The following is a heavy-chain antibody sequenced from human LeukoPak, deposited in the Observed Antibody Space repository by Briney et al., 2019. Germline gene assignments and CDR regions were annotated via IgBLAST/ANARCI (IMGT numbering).Heavy chain of an antibody. V-gene: IGHV4-39*01. Sequence: SETLSLTCTVSGDSISSSSYYWGWIRQPPGKGREWIGSIYYSGSTYYNPSLNSRVTISVDTSKNQFSLKLSSVTAADTAVYYCARRYSYSSRPDYWGQGTLVTVSS. J-gene: IGHJ4*02. D-gene: IGHD6-19*01. CDR2: IYYSGST. CDR3: ARRYSYSSRPDY. CDR1: GDSISSSSYY.